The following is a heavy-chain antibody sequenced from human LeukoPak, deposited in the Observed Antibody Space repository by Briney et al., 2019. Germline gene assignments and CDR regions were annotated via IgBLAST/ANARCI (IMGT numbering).Heavy chain of an antibody. J-gene: IGHJ6*04. D-gene: IGHD2-2*01. CDR3: AATTIVVVPAAPMDV. Sequence: GASVKVSCKASGYTFTSYGISWVRQAPGQGLEWMGWISAYNGNTNYAQKLQGRVTMTTDTSTSTAYMELRSLRSDDTAVYYCAATTIVVVPAAPMDVWGKGTTVTVSS. CDR1: GYTFTSYG. CDR2: ISAYNGNT. V-gene: IGHV1-18*01.